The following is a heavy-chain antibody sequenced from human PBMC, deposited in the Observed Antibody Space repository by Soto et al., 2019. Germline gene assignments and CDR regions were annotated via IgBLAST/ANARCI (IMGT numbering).Heavy chain of an antibody. Sequence: GGSLRLSCAASGFTFSSYAMSWVRQAPGKGLEWVSAISGSGISTYYADSVKGRFTISRDNSKNTLYLQMNSLRAEDTAVYYCAKDPELLWRAGSYYFDYWGQGTLVTVSS. CDR1: GFTFSSYA. V-gene: IGHV3-23*01. CDR3: AKDPELLWRAGSYYFDY. CDR2: ISGSGIST. J-gene: IGHJ4*02. D-gene: IGHD2-2*01.